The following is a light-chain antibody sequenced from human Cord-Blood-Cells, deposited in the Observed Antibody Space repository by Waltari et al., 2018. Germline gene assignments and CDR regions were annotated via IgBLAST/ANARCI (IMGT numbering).Light chain of an antibody. J-gene: IGKJ1*01. Sequence: EIVMTQSPATLSASPGERATLSCRASQSVSSNLAWYQQKHGQAPRLLIYGASTRATGIPARFSGSGSGTEFTLTISSLQSEDFAVYYCQQYNNWPKTFGQGTKVEIK. CDR2: GAS. CDR1: QSVSSN. V-gene: IGKV3-15*01. CDR3: QQYNNWPKT.